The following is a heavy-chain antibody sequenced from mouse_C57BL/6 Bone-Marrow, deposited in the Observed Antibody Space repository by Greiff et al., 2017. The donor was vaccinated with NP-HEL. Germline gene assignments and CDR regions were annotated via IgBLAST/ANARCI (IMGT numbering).Heavy chain of an antibody. CDR3: ARWIAY. V-gene: IGHV1-76*01. Sequence: VHLVESGAELVRPGASVKLSCKASGYTFTDYYINWVKQRPGQGLEWIARIYPGSGNTYYNEKFKGKATLTAEKSSSTAYMQLSSLTSEDSAVYFCARWIAYGGQGTLVTVSA. CDR2: IYPGSGNT. CDR1: GYTFTDYY. J-gene: IGHJ3*01.